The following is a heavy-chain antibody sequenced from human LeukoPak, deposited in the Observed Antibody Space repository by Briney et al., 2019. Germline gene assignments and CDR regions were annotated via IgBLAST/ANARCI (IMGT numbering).Heavy chain of an antibody. CDR3: AKGGRIAVPASSIDC. CDR1: GFTFYSYA. D-gene: IGHD6-19*01. CDR2: ISGSGGGT. V-gene: IGHV3-23*01. Sequence: GGSLRLSCAASGFTFYSYAMNWVRQAPGKGLEWISDISGSGGGTYYADSVKGRFTTSRDNSKNTLYLQMDSLRAEDTAVYYCAKGGRIAVPASSIDCWGQGTLVTVSS. J-gene: IGHJ4*02.